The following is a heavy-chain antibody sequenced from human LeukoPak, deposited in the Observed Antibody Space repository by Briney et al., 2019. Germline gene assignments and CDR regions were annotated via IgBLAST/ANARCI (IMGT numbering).Heavy chain of an antibody. CDR2: INAGNGNT. D-gene: IGHD2-2*01. J-gene: IGHJ6*03. Sequence: ASVKVSCKAPGYTFTSYAMHWVRQAPGQRLEWMGWINAGNGNTKYSQKFQGRVTITRDTSASTAYMELSSLRSEDTAVYYCARDIVVVPAPQDYFMDVWGKGTTVTVSS. V-gene: IGHV1-3*01. CDR3: ARDIVVVPAPQDYFMDV. CDR1: GYTFTSYA.